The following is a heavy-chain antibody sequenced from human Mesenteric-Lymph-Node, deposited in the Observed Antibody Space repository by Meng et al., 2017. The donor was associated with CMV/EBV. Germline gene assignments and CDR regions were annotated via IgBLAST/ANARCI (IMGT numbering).Heavy chain of an antibody. Sequence: CTASGYTFSSYAIHWLRQAPGQRLEWMGWINTGYGDTKYSQKFQGRVTITRDTSASTAYMELSSLRSEDTAVYYCGARPGIAVAGLDYWGQGTLVTVSS. CDR1: GYTFSSYA. V-gene: IGHV1-3*04. CDR3: GARPGIAVAGLDY. D-gene: IGHD6-19*01. CDR2: INTGYGDT. J-gene: IGHJ4*02.